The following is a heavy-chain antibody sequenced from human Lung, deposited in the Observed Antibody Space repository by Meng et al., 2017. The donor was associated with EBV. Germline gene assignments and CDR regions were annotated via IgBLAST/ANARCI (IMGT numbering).Heavy chain of an antibody. J-gene: IGHJ4*02. Sequence: QVHLVQSGAEVKKPGASVKVSWKASGYIFNNYGVSWVRQAPGQGPEWMGWISAYNGNTNYAQNFQGRFTMTTDTSTSTAYMELRSLRSDDTAVYYCARGDGGNGSDYWGQGTLVTVSS. CDR2: ISAYNGNT. CDR3: ARGDGGNGSDY. D-gene: IGHD4-23*01. CDR1: GYIFNNYG. V-gene: IGHV1-18*01.